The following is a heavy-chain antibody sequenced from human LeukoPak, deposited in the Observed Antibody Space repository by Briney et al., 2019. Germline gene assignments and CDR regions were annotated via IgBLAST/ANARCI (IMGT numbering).Heavy chain of an antibody. CDR2: ISAYNGNT. CDR1: GYTFTSYG. Sequence: ASVKVSCKASGYTFTSYGISWVRQAPGQGLEWMGWISAYNGNTNYAQKLQGRVTMTTDTSTSTAYMELRSLRSDDTAVYYCARDSKVLDYYDSSGYLATFDIWGQGTMVTVSS. D-gene: IGHD3-22*01. CDR3: ARDSKVLDYYDSSGYLATFDI. V-gene: IGHV1-18*01. J-gene: IGHJ3*02.